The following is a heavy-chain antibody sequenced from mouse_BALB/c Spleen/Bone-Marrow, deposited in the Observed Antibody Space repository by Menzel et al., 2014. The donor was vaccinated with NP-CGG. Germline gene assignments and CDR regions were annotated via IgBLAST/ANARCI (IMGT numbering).Heavy chain of an antibody. CDR3: ALSWDSAY. CDR1: GFTFSSYG. V-gene: IGHV5-6*01. D-gene: IGHD4-1*01. Sequence: EVQLQESGGDLVKPGGSLKLSCAASGFTFSSYGMSWVRQTPDKRLEWVATINDGGTYTYYPDSVKGRFTISRDNAKNTLYLQMSSLKSEDTAMYYCALSWDSAYWGQGTLVTVSA. CDR2: INDGGTYT. J-gene: IGHJ3*01.